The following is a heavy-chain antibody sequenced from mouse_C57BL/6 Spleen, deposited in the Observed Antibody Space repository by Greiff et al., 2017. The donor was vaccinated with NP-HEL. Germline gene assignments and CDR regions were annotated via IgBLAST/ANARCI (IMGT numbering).Heavy chain of an antibody. D-gene: IGHD2-3*01. CDR2: IDPETGGT. CDR1: GYTFTDYE. J-gene: IGHJ3*01. V-gene: IGHV1-15*01. Sequence: QVQLQQSGAELVRPGASVTLSCKASGYTFTDYEMHWVKQTPVHGLEWIGAIDPETGGTAYNQKFKGKAILTADKSSSTAYMELRSLTSEDSAVYYCTREVRGYYSWFAYWGQGTLVTVSA. CDR3: TREVRGYYSWFAY.